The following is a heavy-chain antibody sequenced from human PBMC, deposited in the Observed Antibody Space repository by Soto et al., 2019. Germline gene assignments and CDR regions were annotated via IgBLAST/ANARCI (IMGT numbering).Heavy chain of an antibody. J-gene: IGHJ4*02. CDR1: GFTFSSYG. CDR3: AKGPSPLLRFLEWLYYFDY. V-gene: IGHV3-30*18. D-gene: IGHD3-3*01. CDR2: ISYDGSNK. Sequence: GSLISCAASGFTFSSYGMHWVRQAPGKGLEWVAVISYDGSNKYYADSVKGRFTISRDNSKNTLYLQMNSLRAEDTAVYYCAKGPSPLLRFLEWLYYFDYWGQGTLVTVSS.